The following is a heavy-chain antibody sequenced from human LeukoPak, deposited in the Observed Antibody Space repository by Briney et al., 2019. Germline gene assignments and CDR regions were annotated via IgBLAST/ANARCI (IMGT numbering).Heavy chain of an antibody. Sequence: KPSETLSLNCTVSGGSICSYYWGWVRQPAGKGLEWFGHIHTSGSTNHNPSLKSRVIMSVDMSNNQFTLKLGSVTGSDTAGDYLARERLNYGMYCWGQGATVTDSS. CDR2: IHTSGST. J-gene: IGHJ6*02. CDR1: GGSICSYY. V-gene: IGHV4-4*07. CDR3: ARERLNYGMYC.